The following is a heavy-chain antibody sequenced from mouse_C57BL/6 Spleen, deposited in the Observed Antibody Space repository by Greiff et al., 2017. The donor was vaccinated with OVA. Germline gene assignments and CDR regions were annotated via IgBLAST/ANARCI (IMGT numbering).Heavy chain of an antibody. D-gene: IGHD2-12*01. J-gene: IGHJ4*01. CDR3: ARDYSNDEAMDD. CDR2: INPNNGGT. CDR1: GYTFTDYN. Sequence: EVQLQQSGPELVKPGASVKIPCKASGYTFTDYNMDWVKQSHGKSLEWIGDINPNNGGTIYNQKFKGKATLTVDKSSSTAYMERRRLTSEDTAVYYCARDYSNDEAMDDWGQGTSVTASS. V-gene: IGHV1-18*01.